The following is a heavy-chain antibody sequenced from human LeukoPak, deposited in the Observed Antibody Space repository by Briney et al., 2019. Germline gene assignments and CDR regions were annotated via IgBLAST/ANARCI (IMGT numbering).Heavy chain of an antibody. CDR1: DYTFTNYG. V-gene: IGHV1-18*01. D-gene: IGHD6-13*01. J-gene: IGHJ4*02. Sequence: ASVKVSCKASDYTFTNYGISWVRQAPGQGLGWMGWISAYNGKTNYAQTLTGRVTMTTDTYTSTAYMELRSLRPDDTGAYYCVRGPYSLAAAGTNDYWGQGTLVTVSS. CDR3: VRGPYSLAAAGTNDY. CDR2: ISAYNGKT.